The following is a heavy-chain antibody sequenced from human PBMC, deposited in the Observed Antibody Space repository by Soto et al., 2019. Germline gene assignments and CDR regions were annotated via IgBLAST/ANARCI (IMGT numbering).Heavy chain of an antibody. D-gene: IGHD3-9*01. V-gene: IGHV3-64*01. CDR3: ARTDYDNAFDI. J-gene: IGHJ3*02. Sequence: EVQLVESGGGLVQPGGSLRLSCAASGFTFSSYAMHWVRQAPGKGLEYVSAISSNGGSTYYANSVKGRFTISRDNSKNTLYLPMGSLRAEDMAVYYCARTDYDNAFDIWGQGTMVTVSS. CDR2: ISSNGGST. CDR1: GFTFSSYA.